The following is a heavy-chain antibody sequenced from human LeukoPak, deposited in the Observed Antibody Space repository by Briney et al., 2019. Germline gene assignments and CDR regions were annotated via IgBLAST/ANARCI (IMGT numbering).Heavy chain of an antibody. D-gene: IGHD3-9*01. Sequence: GESLKISCKGSGYSFTSYWIGWVRQMPGKGLEWMGIIYPGDSDTRYSPSFQGQVTSSADKSISTAYLQWSSLKASDTAMYYCARVYYDILTSPYYYGMDVWGQGTTVTVSS. CDR1: GYSFTSYW. J-gene: IGHJ6*02. CDR3: ARVYYDILTSPYYYGMDV. V-gene: IGHV5-51*01. CDR2: IYPGDSDT.